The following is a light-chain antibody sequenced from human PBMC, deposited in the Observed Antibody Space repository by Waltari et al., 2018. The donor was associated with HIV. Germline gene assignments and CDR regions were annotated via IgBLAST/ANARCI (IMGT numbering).Light chain of an antibody. V-gene: IGLV3-19*01. CDR1: SLRRYY. Sequence: SELTQDPAVSVALGQTVKNTCQGDSLRRYYASWYQQKPGQAPVIVIYSENHRPSRIPDRFSGSSSGNTASFTITGSQAEDDAHYYCCSRGNNGNHLVFGGGTKLTVL. J-gene: IGLJ3*02. CDR2: SEN. CDR3: CSRGNNGNHLV.